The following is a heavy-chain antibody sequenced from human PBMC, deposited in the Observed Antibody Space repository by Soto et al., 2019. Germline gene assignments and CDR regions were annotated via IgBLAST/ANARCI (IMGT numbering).Heavy chain of an antibody. J-gene: IGHJ4*01. Sequence: GGSLRLSCAASQFTFSAYDMNWVRQAPGKGLEWVSYISSSGNTIHYADSVKGRFTISRDNTNNHLYLQMNSLRSDDTDLYYCAKDEGAAVESPGDWGHGTLVTVSS. D-gene: IGHD6-13*01. CDR2: ISSSGNTI. CDR1: QFTFSAYD. V-gene: IGHV3-48*03. CDR3: AKDEGAAVESPGD.